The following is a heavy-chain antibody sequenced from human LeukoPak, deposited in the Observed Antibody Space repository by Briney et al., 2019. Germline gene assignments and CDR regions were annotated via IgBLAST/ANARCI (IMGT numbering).Heavy chain of an antibody. CDR3: ARHYGDLYLPFDY. CDR1: GGSISSYY. J-gene: IGHJ4*02. CDR2: MSNSGST. V-gene: IGHV4-59*08. D-gene: IGHD4-17*01. Sequence: KPSETLSLTCTVSGGSISSYYWSWIRQPPGKGLEWIGYMSNSGSTNSNPSLRSRVTISVDTSKNQFSQKLSSVTAADTAVYYCARHYGDLYLPFDYWGQGTLVTVSS.